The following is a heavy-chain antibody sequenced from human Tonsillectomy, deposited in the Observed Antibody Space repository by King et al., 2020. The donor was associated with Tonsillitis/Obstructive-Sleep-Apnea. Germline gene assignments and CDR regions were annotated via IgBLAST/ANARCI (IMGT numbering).Heavy chain of an antibody. CDR3: ASLRYDILTGYSNDYYYYYMDV. D-gene: IGHD3-9*01. Sequence: VQLQESGPGLVKPSETLSLTCTVSGGSISRYYWSWIRQPPGKGLEWIGYIYYSGSTNYNPSPKSRFTISLDTSQNQFSLNLSSVTAADTAVYYCASLRYDILTGYSNDYYYYYMDVWGKGTTVTVSS. CDR1: GGSISRYY. CDR2: IYYSGST. V-gene: IGHV4-59*01. J-gene: IGHJ6*03.